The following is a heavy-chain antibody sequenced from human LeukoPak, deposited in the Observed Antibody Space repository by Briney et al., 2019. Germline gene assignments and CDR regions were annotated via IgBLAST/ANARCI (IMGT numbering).Heavy chain of an antibody. J-gene: IGHJ5*02. CDR3: ARVNGSPYSWFDP. CDR2: IYSGGST. Sequence: GGSLRLSCAASGFTVSSNYMSWVRQAPGKGLEWVSVIYSGGSTYYADSVKGRFTISRDNSKNTLYLQMNSLRAEDTAVYYCARVNGSPYSWFDPWGQGTLVTVSS. CDR1: GFTVSSNY. D-gene: IGHD2-15*01. V-gene: IGHV3-53*01.